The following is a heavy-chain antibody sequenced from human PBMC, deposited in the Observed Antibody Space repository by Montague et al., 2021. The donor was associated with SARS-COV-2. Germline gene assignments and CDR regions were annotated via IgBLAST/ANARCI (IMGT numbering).Heavy chain of an antibody. J-gene: IGHJ6*02. CDR2: INHSGSA. CDR3: ARVRYYGSGTSLGMDV. D-gene: IGHD3-10*01. CDR1: GGSFSGYY. V-gene: IGHV4-34*01. Sequence: SETLSLTCAVYGGSFSGYYWSWIRQPPGKGLEWIGEINHSGSANYNPSLKSRVTISVDTSKNQFSLKLSSVTAADTAVYYCARVRYYGSGTSLGMDVWGQGTRSPSP.